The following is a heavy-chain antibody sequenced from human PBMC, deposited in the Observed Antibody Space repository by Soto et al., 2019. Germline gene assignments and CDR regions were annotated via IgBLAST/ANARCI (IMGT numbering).Heavy chain of an antibody. CDR2: ISGSGVST. Sequence: EVQLLESGGGLVQPGGSLRLSCAASGFTFSSYAMSWVRQAPGKGLEWVSAISGSGVSTYYADTVKGRFTISRDNSKNTLYLQMNSLRAEDTAVYYCAKEWSYSSGWSHVDYWGQGTLVTVSS. V-gene: IGHV3-23*01. CDR1: GFTFSSYA. CDR3: AKEWSYSSGWSHVDY. J-gene: IGHJ4*02. D-gene: IGHD6-19*01.